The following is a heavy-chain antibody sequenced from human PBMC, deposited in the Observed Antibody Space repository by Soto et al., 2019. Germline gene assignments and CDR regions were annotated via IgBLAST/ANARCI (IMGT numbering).Heavy chain of an antibody. J-gene: IGHJ4*02. CDR3: ANSLTDATTWTPYFDY. CDR1: GFTFSSYA. Sequence: EVQLLESGGGLVQPGGSLRLSCAASGFTFSSYAMSWVRQAPGKGLEWVSAISGSGGSTYYAHSVKGRFTIPRDNSKNTLYLQMNSLRAEDTAVYYCANSLTDATTWTPYFDYWGQGTLVTVSS. D-gene: IGHD4-17*01. CDR2: ISGSGGST. V-gene: IGHV3-23*01.